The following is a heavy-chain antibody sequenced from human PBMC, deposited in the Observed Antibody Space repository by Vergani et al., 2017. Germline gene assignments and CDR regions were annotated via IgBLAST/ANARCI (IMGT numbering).Heavy chain of an antibody. V-gene: IGHV3-33*01. Sequence: QVQLVESGGGVVQPGRSLRLSCAASGFTFSSYGMHWVRQAPGKGLEWVAVIWYDGSNKYYADSVKGRFTISRDNSKNTLYLQMKSLRAEDTAVYYCASVSDCSSTSCYTWFDPWGQGTLVTVSS. CDR2: IWYDGSNK. CDR3: ASVSDCSSTSCYTWFDP. D-gene: IGHD2-2*02. CDR1: GFTFSSYG. J-gene: IGHJ5*02.